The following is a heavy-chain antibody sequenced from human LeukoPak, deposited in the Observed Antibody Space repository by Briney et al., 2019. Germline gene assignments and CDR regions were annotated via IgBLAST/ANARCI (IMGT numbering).Heavy chain of an antibody. CDR3: ARVSAAAGTVDY. Sequence: PGGSLRLSCAVSGFTSYSDYMSWVRQAPGRGLEWVASLKKDGSERTYVDSVKGRFSISRDSAKNSLYLQMNSLRAEDTAVYYCARVSAAAGTVDYWGQGTLVTVSS. J-gene: IGHJ4*02. V-gene: IGHV3-7*01. CDR1: GFTSYSDY. CDR2: LKKDGSER. D-gene: IGHD6-13*01.